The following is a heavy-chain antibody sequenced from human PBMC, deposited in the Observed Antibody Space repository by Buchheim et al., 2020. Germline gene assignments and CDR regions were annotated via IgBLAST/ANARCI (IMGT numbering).Heavy chain of an antibody. Sequence: QVQLVESGGGVVQPGRSLRLSCAASGFTFSSYAMHWVRQAPGKGLEWVAVISYDGSNKYYADSVKGRFTISRDNSKNTLYLQMNSLRAEDTAVYYCARVLGGVVSPEDYYYGMDAWGQGTT. J-gene: IGHJ6*02. CDR1: GFTFSSYA. D-gene: IGHD3-3*01. CDR2: ISYDGSNK. CDR3: ARVLGGVVSPEDYYYGMDA. V-gene: IGHV3-30*04.